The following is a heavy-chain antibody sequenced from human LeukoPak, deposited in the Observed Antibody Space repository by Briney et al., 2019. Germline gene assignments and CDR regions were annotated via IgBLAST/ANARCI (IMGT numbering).Heavy chain of an antibody. J-gene: IGHJ5*02. CDR1: GFTFSSYA. CDR2: ISGSGGST. CDR3: AKGITMVRGVRSAFGP. D-gene: IGHD3-10*01. Sequence: GGSLRLSCAASGFTFSSYAMSWVRQAPGKGLEWVSAISGSGGSTYYADSVKGRFTISRDNSKNTLYLQMNSLRAEDTAVYYCAKGITMVRGVRSAFGPWGQGTLVTVSS. V-gene: IGHV3-23*01.